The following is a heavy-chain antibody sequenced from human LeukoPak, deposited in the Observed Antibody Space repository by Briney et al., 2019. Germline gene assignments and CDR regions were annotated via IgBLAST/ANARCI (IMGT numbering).Heavy chain of an antibody. Sequence: GESLKISCKGSGYSFNNYWIAWVRQMPGKGLEWMGMIYPGDSDVRYSPAFQGQVTISADQSITTAYLQWSRLKASDTAMYYCARHDSQGALMYYFDPWGQGTLVTVSA. CDR3: ARHDSQGALMYYFDP. CDR2: IYPGDSDV. V-gene: IGHV5-51*01. CDR1: GYSFNNYW. D-gene: IGHD3-10*01. J-gene: IGHJ5*02.